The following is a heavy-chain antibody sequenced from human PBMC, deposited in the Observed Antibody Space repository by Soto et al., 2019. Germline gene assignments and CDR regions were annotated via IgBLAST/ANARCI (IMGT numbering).Heavy chain of an antibody. CDR2: IYYSGST. CDR3: ARSQTTVTSYDY. D-gene: IGHD4-17*01. V-gene: IGHV4-59*12. CDR1: GGSISPYY. J-gene: IGHJ4*02. Sequence: SETLSLTCTVSGGSISPYYWSWIRQPPGRGLEWIGYIYYSGSTNYNPSLKSRVTISVDTSKNQFSLKLSSVTAADTAVYYCARSQTTVTSYDYWGQGTLVTVSS.